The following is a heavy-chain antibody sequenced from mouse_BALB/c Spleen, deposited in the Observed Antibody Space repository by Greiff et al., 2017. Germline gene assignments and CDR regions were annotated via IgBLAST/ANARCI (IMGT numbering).Heavy chain of an antibody. CDR2: IDPSDSYT. CDR1: GYTFTSYW. D-gene: IGHD1-1*01. CDR3: ARSYYQVY. Sequence: QVQLQQPGAELVKPGASVKLSCKASGYTFTSYWMHWVKQRPGQGLEWIGEIDPSDSYTNYNQKFKGKATLTVDKSSSTAYMQLSSLTSEDSAVYYCARSYYQVYWGQGTTLTVSS. J-gene: IGHJ2*01. V-gene: IGHV1-69*02.